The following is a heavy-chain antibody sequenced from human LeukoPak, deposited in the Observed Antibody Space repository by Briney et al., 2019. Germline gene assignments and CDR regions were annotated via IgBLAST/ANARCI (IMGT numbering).Heavy chain of an antibody. CDR2: ISSNGYEK. CDR3: ARGNLYTAATIENY. V-gene: IGHV3-30-3*01. CDR1: GFDFSSYV. Sequence: PGGSLRLSCAGSGFDFSSYVIHWVRQAPGKGLEWVAVISSNGYEKEYADSVKGRFTVSRDNFNNTVYLQMHSLSAEDTSRYYCARGNLYTAATIENYWGQGTLVTVSS. D-gene: IGHD3-16*01. J-gene: IGHJ4*02.